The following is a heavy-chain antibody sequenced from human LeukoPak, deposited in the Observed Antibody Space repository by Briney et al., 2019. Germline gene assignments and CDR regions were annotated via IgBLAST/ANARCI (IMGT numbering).Heavy chain of an antibody. D-gene: IGHD6-19*01. CDR2: ISSNGGST. CDR3: ARGVLARGSSGWYFDY. V-gene: IGHV3-64*01. Sequence: GGSLRLFCGASRFTFSSYAMHWVRQAPGKGLEYVSDISSNGGSTYYANSVKGRFTISRDNSKNTLYLQMGSLRAEDMAVYYCARGVLARGSSGWYFDYWGQGTLVTVSS. J-gene: IGHJ4*02. CDR1: RFTFSSYA.